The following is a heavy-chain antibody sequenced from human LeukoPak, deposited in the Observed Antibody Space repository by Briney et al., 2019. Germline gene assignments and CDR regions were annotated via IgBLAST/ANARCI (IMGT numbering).Heavy chain of an antibody. J-gene: IGHJ2*01. D-gene: IGHD1-26*01. CDR1: GGTFSSYA. Sequence: SVKVSCKASGGTFSSYAISWVRQAPGQGLEWMGGIIPIFGTANYAQKFQGRVTITTDESTSAAYMELSSLRSEDTAVYYCARSPADTGSYSQWYFDLWGRGTLVTVSS. V-gene: IGHV1-69*05. CDR3: ARSPADTGSYSQWYFDL. CDR2: IIPIFGTA.